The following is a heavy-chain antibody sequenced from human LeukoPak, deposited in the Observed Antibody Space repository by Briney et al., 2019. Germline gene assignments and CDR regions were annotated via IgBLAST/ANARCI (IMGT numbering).Heavy chain of an antibody. J-gene: IGHJ6*03. CDR1: GFTFSSYA. V-gene: IGHV3-23*01. Sequence: GGSLRLSCAASGFTFSSYAMSWVRQAPGKGLEWVSAISGSGGSTYYADSVKGRFTISRDNSKNTLYLQMNSLRAEDTAVYYCARGDAGTKYSSSWYFIDYYYYMDVWGKGTTVTVSS. CDR3: ARGDAGTKYSSSWYFIDYYYYMDV. CDR2: ISGSGGST. D-gene: IGHD6-13*01.